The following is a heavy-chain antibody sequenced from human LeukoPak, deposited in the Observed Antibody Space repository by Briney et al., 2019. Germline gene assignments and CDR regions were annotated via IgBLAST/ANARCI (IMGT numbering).Heavy chain of an antibody. D-gene: IGHD3-10*01. V-gene: IGHV1-24*01. CDR3: ARGIRALSAFDI. CDR1: GYTLTELS. Sequence: ASVKVSCKVSGYTLTELSMHWVRQAPGKGLEWMGGFDPEDGETIYAQKFQGRVTMTEDTSTDTAYMELSSLRSEDTAVYYCARGIRALSAFDIWGQGTMVTVSS. CDR2: FDPEDGET. J-gene: IGHJ3*02.